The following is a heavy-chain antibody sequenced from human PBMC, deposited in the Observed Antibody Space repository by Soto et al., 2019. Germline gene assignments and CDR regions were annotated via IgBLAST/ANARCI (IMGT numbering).Heavy chain of an antibody. D-gene: IGHD3-10*01. CDR3: ARQGFGELHGLVDV. V-gene: IGHV4-59*08. Sequence: QVQLQESGPGLVKPSETLSLTCTISGGHMNNYYCSWFRQPRGQGLEWIGYMGYNGFTRYNPSLRSRVAISLDTAKNQFSLNLSSVTAADTALYYCARQGFGELHGLVDVWGQGITVTVSS. CDR2: MGYNGFT. CDR1: GGHMNNYY. J-gene: IGHJ6*02.